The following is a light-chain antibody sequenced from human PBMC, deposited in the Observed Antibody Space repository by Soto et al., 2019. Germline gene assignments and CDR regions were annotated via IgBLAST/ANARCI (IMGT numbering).Light chain of an antibody. Sequence: QSVLTQPPSVYGSPGQSVAVSCTGTSSDVGSYNRVSWYQQPPGTAPKLIIYEVSNRPSGVPDRFSGSKSGNTASLTISGLQAEDEADYYCSSFTSSTTYVFGTGTKVTVL. V-gene: IGLV2-18*02. J-gene: IGLJ1*01. CDR3: SSFTSSTTYV. CDR2: EVS. CDR1: SSDVGSYNR.